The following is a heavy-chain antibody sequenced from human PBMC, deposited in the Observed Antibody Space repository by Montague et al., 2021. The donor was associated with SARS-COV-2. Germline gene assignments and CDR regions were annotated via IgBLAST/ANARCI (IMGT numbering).Heavy chain of an antibody. CDR3: ARGGCGEVCARFTYWYFDV. Sequence: SETLSLTCSVSGGSINNYYWGWVRQSPGKGLDWIGYIYYSGSVTTSYNPSLKSRVSISGDTSENHFSLKLTSVTAADTAVYYCARGGCGEVCARFTYWYFDVWSRGALVTVSS. CDR1: GGSINNYY. CDR2: IYYSGSVTT. V-gene: IGHV4-59*13. J-gene: IGHJ2*01. D-gene: IGHD2-8*01.